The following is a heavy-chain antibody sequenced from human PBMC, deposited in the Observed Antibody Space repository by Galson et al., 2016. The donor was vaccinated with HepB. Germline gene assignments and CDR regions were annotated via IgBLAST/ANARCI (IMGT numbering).Heavy chain of an antibody. Sequence: SLRLSCAASGFTFSTFAMTWVRQAPGKGLEWVSGISNTGYRTYYTDSVKGRFTISRDNSKHTLYLQMNGLRAEDTAMYYCAKDFRGYLGGLSAAMYTWFDPWGQGTLVTVSS. CDR2: ISNTGYRT. V-gene: IGHV3-23*01. CDR3: AKDFRGYLGGLSAAMYTWFDP. D-gene: IGHD6-13*01. CDR1: GFTFSTFA. J-gene: IGHJ5*02.